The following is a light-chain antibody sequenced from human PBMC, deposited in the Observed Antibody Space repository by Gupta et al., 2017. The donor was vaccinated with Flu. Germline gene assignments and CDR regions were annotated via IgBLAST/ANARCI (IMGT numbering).Light chain of an antibody. CDR3: KSCASNIEVL. CDR1: DIGTYDH. J-gene: IGLJ1*01. CDR2: DVS. V-gene: IGLV2-14*03. Sequence: DIGTYDHVAWYQQYPGKAPKLIIFDVSHRPSGISDRFSGSKSGTTASLTISGLQPEDEADYYCKSCASNIEVLFGTGTKVTVL.